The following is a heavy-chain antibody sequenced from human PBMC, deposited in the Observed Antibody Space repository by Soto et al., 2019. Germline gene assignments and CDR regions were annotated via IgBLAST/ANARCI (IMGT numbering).Heavy chain of an antibody. V-gene: IGHV3-72*01. J-gene: IGHJ6*02. CDR3: ARARYDSSGYYSGDYYGMDV. CDR1: GFTFSDHY. Sequence: EVQLVESGGGLVQPGGSLRLSCAASGFTFSDHYMDWVRQAPGKGLEWVGRTRNKANSYTTEYAASVKGRFTIPRDDSKNSLYLQMNSLKTEDTAVYYCARARYDSSGYYSGDYYGMDVWGQGTTVTVSS. D-gene: IGHD3-22*01. CDR2: TRNKANSYTT.